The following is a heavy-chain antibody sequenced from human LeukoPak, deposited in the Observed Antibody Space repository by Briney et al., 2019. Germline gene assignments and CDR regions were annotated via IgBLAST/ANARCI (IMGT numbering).Heavy chain of an antibody. J-gene: IGHJ4*02. V-gene: IGHV4-59*01. CDR3: ARGGGSDYLFDY. D-gene: IGHD5-12*01. Sequence: SEALSLTCTVSGGSISSYYWSWIRQPPGKGLEWIGYIYYSGSANYNPSLKSRVTISEDTSKNQFSLKLSSVTAADTAVYYCARGGGSDYLFDYWGQGTLVTVSS. CDR2: IYYSGSA. CDR1: GGSISSYY.